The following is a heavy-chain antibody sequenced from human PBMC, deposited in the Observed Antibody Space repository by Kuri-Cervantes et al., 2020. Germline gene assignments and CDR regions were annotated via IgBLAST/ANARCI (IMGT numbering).Heavy chain of an antibody. CDR2: MNPNSGNT. CDR3: ARPPDSSSWYTRGYYYYGMDV. D-gene: IGHD6-13*01. V-gene: IGHV1-8*02. Sequence: ASVKVSCKASGYTFTSYGINWVRQATGQGLEWMGWMNPNSGNTGYAQKFQGRVTMTRNTSISTAYMELSSLRSEDTAVYYCARPPDSSSWYTRGYYYYGMDVWGQGTTVTVSS. J-gene: IGHJ6*02. CDR1: GYTFTSYG.